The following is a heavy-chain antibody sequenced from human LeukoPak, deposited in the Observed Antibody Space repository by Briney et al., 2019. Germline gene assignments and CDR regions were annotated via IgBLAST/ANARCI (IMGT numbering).Heavy chain of an antibody. J-gene: IGHJ4*02. CDR3: ARDSCSSTSCLSIDDY. CDR1: GYTFIAYY. V-gene: IGHV1-2*02. D-gene: IGHD2-2*01. Sequence: ASAKVSFKASGYTFIAYYMHWVRQAPGQGLEWMGWINPNSGGTNYAQKFQGRVTMTRDTSISTVYMELSRLRSDDTAVYYCARDSCSSTSCLSIDDYWGQGTLVTVSS. CDR2: INPNSGGT.